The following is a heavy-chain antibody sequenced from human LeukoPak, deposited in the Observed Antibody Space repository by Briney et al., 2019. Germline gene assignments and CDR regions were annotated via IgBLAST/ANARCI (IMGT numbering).Heavy chain of an antibody. CDR1: GFSFSIYG. D-gene: IGHD3-10*01. CDR2: ISGSGGNT. Sequence: PGGSLRLSCEASGFSFSIYGMSWVRQAPGKGLEWVSGISGSGGNTYYAEALTGRFTVSRDNSKNTLYLQMNSLRAEDTAVYYCAVDVWFGELLHWGQGTLVTVSS. J-gene: IGHJ4*02. CDR3: AVDVWFGELLH. V-gene: IGHV3-23*01.